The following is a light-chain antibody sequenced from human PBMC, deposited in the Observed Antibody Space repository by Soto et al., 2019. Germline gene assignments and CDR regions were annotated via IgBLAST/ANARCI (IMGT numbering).Light chain of an antibody. V-gene: IGLV2-14*01. CDR1: SSDIGSNDY. CDR3: SSFTGSDTRV. J-gene: IGLJ3*02. CDR2: EVS. Sequence: QSVLTQPASVSGSPGQSITISCTGSSSDIGSNDYVSWYRQYPGKAPKLIIYEVSDRPSGVSNRFSGSKSGNTASLTISGLQAEDEADYHCSSFTGSDTRVFGGGTKLTVL.